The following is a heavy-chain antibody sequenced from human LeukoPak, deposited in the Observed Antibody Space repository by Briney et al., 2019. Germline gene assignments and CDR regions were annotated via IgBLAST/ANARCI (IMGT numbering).Heavy chain of an antibody. CDR3: AGQGHSYGLGWFDP. CDR2: IYYSGST. CDR1: GFSISSNSYY. J-gene: IGHJ5*02. D-gene: IGHD5-18*01. Sequence: SETLSLTCIVSGFSISSNSYYWVWMRPPPGKELVWIGSIYYSGSTYYNPSVKSRVTISVDTSKNQISLKLTSVTAADTAVYYCAGQGHSYGLGWFDPWGQGTLVPVSS. V-gene: IGHV4-39*01.